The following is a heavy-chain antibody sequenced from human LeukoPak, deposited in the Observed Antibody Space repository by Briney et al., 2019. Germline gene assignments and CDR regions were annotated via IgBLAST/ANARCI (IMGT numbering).Heavy chain of an antibody. CDR1: GGTFSIYA. Sequence: GASVKVSCKASGGTFSIYAISWVRQAPGQGLGWVGRIIPILGIANYAQKFQGRVTITADKSTSTAYMELSSLRSEDTAVYYCARYYYDSSGYYYYFDYWGQGTLVTVSS. J-gene: IGHJ4*02. CDR2: IIPILGIA. V-gene: IGHV1-69*04. CDR3: ARYYYDSSGYYYYFDY. D-gene: IGHD3-22*01.